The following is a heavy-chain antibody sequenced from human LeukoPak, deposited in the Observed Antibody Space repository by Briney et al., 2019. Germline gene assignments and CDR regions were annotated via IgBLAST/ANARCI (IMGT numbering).Heavy chain of an antibody. Sequence: PSETLSLTCTVSGGSMTGFYWSWIRQPPAKGLEWIGNIYYSGITNYNPSLKSRVTISVDTSKNQFSLKLSSVTAADTAVYYCARGQDTSSWYAVDYWGQGTLVTVSS. D-gene: IGHD6-13*01. CDR3: ARGQDTSSWYAVDY. V-gene: IGHV4-59*01. CDR1: GGSMTGFY. CDR2: IYYSGIT. J-gene: IGHJ4*02.